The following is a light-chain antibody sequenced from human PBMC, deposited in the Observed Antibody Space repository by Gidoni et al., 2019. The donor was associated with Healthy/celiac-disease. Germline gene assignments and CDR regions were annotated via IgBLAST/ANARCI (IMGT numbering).Light chain of an antibody. CDR3: QQLNSYPRT. Sequence: DTQLTQSPSFLSASVGDRVTITCRASQGISSYLAWYQQKPGKAPKLLIYAASTLQSGVPSRFSGSGSGTEFTLTISSLQPEDFAAYCQQLNSYPRTFGQGTKVEIK. V-gene: IGKV1-9*01. CDR2: AAS. J-gene: IGKJ1*01. CDR1: QGISSY.